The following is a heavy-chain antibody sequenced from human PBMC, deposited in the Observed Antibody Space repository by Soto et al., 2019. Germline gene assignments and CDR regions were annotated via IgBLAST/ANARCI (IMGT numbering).Heavy chain of an antibody. J-gene: IGHJ6*02. D-gene: IGHD5-18*01. Sequence: SETLSLTCTVSGGSISSSSYYWGWIRQPPGKGLEWIGSIYYSGSTYYNPSLKSRVTISVDTSKNQFSLKLSSVTAADTAVYYCARLMAGTNRDTAMVRGYYYGMDVWGQGTTVTVSS. CDR3: ARLMAGTNRDTAMVRGYYYGMDV. CDR1: GGSISSSSYY. V-gene: IGHV4-39*01. CDR2: IYYSGST.